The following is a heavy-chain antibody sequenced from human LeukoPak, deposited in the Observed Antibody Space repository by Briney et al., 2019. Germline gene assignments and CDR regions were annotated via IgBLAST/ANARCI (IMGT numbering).Heavy chain of an antibody. D-gene: IGHD3-22*01. J-gene: IGHJ4*02. V-gene: IGHV3-49*04. CDR3: TRDRERYSDSSGYYNY. Sequence: SLRLSCTASGFTFGDYAMSWVRPAPGKGVEGVGFILSKAYGGTTEYAASVKGRFTISRDDSNSTAYLQMNSMKTEDTAVYYCTRDRERYSDSSGYYNYWGQGTPVTVSS. CDR1: GFTFGDYA. CDR2: ILSKAYGGTT.